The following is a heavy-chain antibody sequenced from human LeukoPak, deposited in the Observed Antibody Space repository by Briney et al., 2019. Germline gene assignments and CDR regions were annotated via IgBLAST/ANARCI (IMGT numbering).Heavy chain of an antibody. D-gene: IGHD3-10*01. J-gene: IGHJ6*02. CDR1: GFTFSSYS. V-gene: IGHV3-48*04. Sequence: PRGSLRLSCAASGFTFSSYSMNWVRQAPGKGLEWVSYISSSSSTIYYADSVKGRFTISRDNAKNSLYLQMNSLRAEDTAVYYCAREAYYGSGAEGYYYGMDVWGQGTTVTVSS. CDR3: AREAYYGSGAEGYYYGMDV. CDR2: ISSSSSTI.